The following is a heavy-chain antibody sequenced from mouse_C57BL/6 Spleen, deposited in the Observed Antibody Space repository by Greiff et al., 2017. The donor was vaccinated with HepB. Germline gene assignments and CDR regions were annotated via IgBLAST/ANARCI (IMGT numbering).Heavy chain of an antibody. D-gene: IGHD1-1*01. CDR1: GFTFSDYG. V-gene: IGHV5-17*01. CDR3: ARAEVVATGDY. J-gene: IGHJ4*01. CDR2: ISSGSSTI. Sequence: DVQLQESGGGLVKPGGSLKLSCAASGFTFSDYGMHWVRQAPEKGLEWVAYISSGSSTIYYADTVKGRFTISRDNAKNTLFLQMTSLRSEDTAMYYCARAEVVATGDYWGQGTSVTVSS.